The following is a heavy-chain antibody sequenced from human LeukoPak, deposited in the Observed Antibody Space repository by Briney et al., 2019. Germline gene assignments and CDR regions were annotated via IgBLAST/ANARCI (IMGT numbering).Heavy chain of an antibody. CDR2: IIPIFGTA. D-gene: IGHD5-24*01. J-gene: IGHJ4*02. Sequence: ASVKVSCKASGGTFSSYAISWVRQAPGQGLEWMGRIIPIFGTANYAQKFQGRVTITTDESTSRAYMELSSLRSEDTAVYYCARGGDGYNYVYYFDYWGQGTLVTVSS. CDR1: GGTFSSYA. CDR3: ARGGDGYNYVYYFDY. V-gene: IGHV1-69*05.